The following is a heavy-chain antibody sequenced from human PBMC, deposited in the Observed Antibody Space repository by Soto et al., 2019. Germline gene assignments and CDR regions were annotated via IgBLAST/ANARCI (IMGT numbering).Heavy chain of an antibody. J-gene: IGHJ6*02. CDR2: IYPGDSDT. V-gene: IGHV5-51*01. CDR1: GYSFTSYW. D-gene: IGHD3-10*01. Sequence: PGESLKISCKGSGYSFTSYWIGWVRQMPGKGLEWMGIIYPGDSDTRYSPSFQGQVTISADKSISTAYLQWSSLKASDTAMYYCARHARYYGSGSYLRYYYYYGMDAWGQGTTVTVSS. CDR3: ARHARYYGSGSYLRYYYYYGMDA.